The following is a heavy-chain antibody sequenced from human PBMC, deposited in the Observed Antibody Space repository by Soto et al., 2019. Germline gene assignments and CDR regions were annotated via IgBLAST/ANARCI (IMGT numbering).Heavy chain of an antibody. CDR3: ARNYYDSSGYPRFDP. CDR2: MNPNSGNT. D-gene: IGHD3-22*01. J-gene: IGHJ5*02. CDR1: GYTFTSYD. Sequence: QVKLVQSGAEGKKPGASVRVSCKASGYTFTSYDINWVRQATGQGLEWMGWMNPNSGNTGYAQKFQGRVTMTRNTSISTAYMELSSLRSEDTAVYYCARNYYDSSGYPRFDPWGQGTLVTVSS. V-gene: IGHV1-8*01.